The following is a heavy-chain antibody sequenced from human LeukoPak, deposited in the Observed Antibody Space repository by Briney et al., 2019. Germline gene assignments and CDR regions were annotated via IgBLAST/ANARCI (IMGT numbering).Heavy chain of an antibody. D-gene: IGHD6-19*01. Sequence: GGSLRLSCVASGFXFRSYWITWVRQAPGKGLEWLANIKEDGADKYYVDSVRGRFTISRDNAKNSLYLQMNSLRDEDTAVYYCAKSRAVAIWGQGTLVIVSS. J-gene: IGHJ4*02. CDR2: IKEDGADK. CDR3: AKSRAVAI. V-gene: IGHV3-7*02. CDR1: GFXFRSYW.